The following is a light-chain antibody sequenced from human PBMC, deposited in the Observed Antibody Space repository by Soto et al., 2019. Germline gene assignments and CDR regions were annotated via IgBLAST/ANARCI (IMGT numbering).Light chain of an antibody. CDR2: DAA. V-gene: IGKV1-33*01. CDR3: QQYDNLPLT. Sequence: DIQMTQSPSSLSASVGDRVTITCRASQGIRNDLGWYQQKPGKPPTLLIYDAANLETGVPSRFSGSGSGTDFSLTINSLQAEDFATYYCQQYDNLPLTFGGGTKVEIK. CDR1: QGIRND. J-gene: IGKJ4*01.